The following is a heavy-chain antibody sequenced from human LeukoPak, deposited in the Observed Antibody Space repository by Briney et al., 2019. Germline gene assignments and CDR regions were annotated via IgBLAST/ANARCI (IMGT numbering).Heavy chain of an antibody. CDR3: AREGSDAFDI. J-gene: IGHJ3*02. V-gene: IGHV3-21*01. CDR2: ISSGSSYI. Sequence: PGGSLRLSCAASGFTFSIYTMNWVRQAPGKGPEWVSSISSGSSYIYYADSVKGRFTISRDNAKNSLYLQMNSLRAEDTAVYYCAREGSDAFDIWGQGTMVTVSS. CDR1: GFTFSIYT.